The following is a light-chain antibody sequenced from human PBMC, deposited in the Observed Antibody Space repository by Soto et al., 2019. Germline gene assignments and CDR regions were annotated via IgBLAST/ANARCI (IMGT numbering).Light chain of an antibody. CDR2: GAS. Sequence: EVLLTQSPGTLSLSPGERATLSCRASQSVSTTSLAWYHQKPGQPPRLLIYGASSRATGIPDRFSGSGSGTDFTLTISRLEPEDFAVYYCQQYGSSPYTFDQGTKLEIK. V-gene: IGKV3-20*01. J-gene: IGKJ2*01. CDR3: QQYGSSPYT. CDR1: QSVSTTS.